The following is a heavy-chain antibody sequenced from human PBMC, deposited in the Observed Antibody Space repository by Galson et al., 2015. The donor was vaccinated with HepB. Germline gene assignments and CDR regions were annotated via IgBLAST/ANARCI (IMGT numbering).Heavy chain of an antibody. V-gene: IGHV5-51*01. CDR3: AIYYDITGGAFEI. J-gene: IGHJ3*02. CDR1: GYNFATYW. D-gene: IGHD3-22*01. Sequence: QSGAEVKKPGESLKISCKGSGYNFATYWIGWVRQMSGKGPEWMGIIFPYDSSTRYSPSFQGQVTISADKSTNTAYLQWNSLKASDTAMYYCAIYYDITGGAFEIWGQGTRVTV. CDR2: IFPYDSST.